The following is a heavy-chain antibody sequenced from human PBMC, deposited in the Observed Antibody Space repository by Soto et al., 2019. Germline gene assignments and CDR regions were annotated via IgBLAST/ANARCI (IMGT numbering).Heavy chain of an antibody. CDR3: ARAFRGVRGIITAYYFDY. D-gene: IGHD3-10*01. CDR1: GGSINSGDYS. CDR2: IYYSGST. Sequence: PSETLSLTCTVSGGSINSGDYSWTWIRQPPGKGLEWIGCIYYSGSTYYNPSLKSRVTISVDTSKNQFSLKLSSVTAADTAVYYCARAFRGVRGIITAYYFDYWGQGTLVTVSS. V-gene: IGHV4-30-2*03. J-gene: IGHJ4*02.